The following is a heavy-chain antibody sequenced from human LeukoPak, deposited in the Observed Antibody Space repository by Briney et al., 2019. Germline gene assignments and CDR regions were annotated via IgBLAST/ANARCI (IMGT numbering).Heavy chain of an antibody. CDR2: IYYSGST. Sequence: SETLSLTCTVSGGSISSYYWSWIRQPPGKGLEWIGYIYYSGSTNYNPSLKSRVTISVDTSKNQFSLKLSSVTAADTAVYYCARKESHGAVDNWGQGTLVTVSS. V-gene: IGHV4-59*08. CDR3: ARKESHGAVDN. D-gene: IGHD3-10*01. J-gene: IGHJ4*02. CDR1: GGSISSYY.